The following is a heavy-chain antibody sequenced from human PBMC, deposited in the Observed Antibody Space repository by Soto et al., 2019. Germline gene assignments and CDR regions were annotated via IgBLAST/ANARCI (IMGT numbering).Heavy chain of an antibody. Sequence: SETLSVTCTVWGGSISSYYGSWIRQPPGKGLEWIGYIYYSGSTNYNPSLKSRVTISVDTSKNQFSLKLSSVTAADTAVYYCARVYGFYFDYWGQGTLVTVSS. CDR3: ARVYGFYFDY. V-gene: IGHV4-59*01. CDR1: GGSISSYY. D-gene: IGHD3-16*01. J-gene: IGHJ4*02. CDR2: IYYSGST.